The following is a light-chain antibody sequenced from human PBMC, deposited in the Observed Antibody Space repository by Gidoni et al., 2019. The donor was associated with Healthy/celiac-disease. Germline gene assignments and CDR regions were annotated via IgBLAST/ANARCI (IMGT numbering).Light chain of an antibody. Sequence: DLVMTHSPDSMPVSLGERATINCKSSQSVLYSYNNKSYLAWYQQKPGQPPKLLIYWASTRKSRVTDRISSSGAGTDFSLTISSLQAEDVAVYYCRQYYSTPPLTFGGGTKVEIK. CDR2: WAS. CDR3: RQYYSTPPLT. V-gene: IGKV4-1*01. CDR1: QSVLYSYNNKSY. J-gene: IGKJ4*01.